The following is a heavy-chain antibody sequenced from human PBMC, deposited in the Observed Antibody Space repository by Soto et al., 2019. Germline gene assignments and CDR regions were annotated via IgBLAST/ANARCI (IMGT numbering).Heavy chain of an antibody. Sequence: EVQLVESGGGLVKPGGSLRLSCAASGFTFTSYSMNWVRQAPVKGLEWVSSISSSSSYIYYADSVKGRFTISRDIAKKSLYLQMISLRAEDTAVYYCAREGIAVAGYYFDYWGQGTLVTVSS. V-gene: IGHV3-21*01. CDR2: ISSSSSYI. CDR1: GFTFTSYS. D-gene: IGHD6-19*01. J-gene: IGHJ4*02. CDR3: AREGIAVAGYYFDY.